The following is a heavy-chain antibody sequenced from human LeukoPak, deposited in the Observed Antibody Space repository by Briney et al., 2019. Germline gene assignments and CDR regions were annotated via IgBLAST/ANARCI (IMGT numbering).Heavy chain of an antibody. CDR1: GFTFSSYG. V-gene: IGHV3-23*01. Sequence: GGTLRLSCAASGFTFSSYGMSWVRQAPGKGLEWVSAISGSGGSTYYADSVKGRFTISRDNSKNTLYLQMNSLRAEDTAVYYCAKEREWLRFYFDYWGQGTLVTVSS. D-gene: IGHD5-12*01. J-gene: IGHJ4*02. CDR2: ISGSGGST. CDR3: AKEREWLRFYFDY.